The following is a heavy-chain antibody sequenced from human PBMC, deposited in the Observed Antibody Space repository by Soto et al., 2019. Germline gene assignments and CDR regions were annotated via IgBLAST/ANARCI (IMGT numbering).Heavy chain of an antibody. CDR1: GYAFTTYD. CDR3: ARSIMWFGGYGMDV. Sequence: QGQLVQSGAEVKKPGASVKVSCKASGYAFTTYDINWVRQPTGQGPEWMGCMNPNSGHTVHAQKCQGRVTVTIDTAIITAYLELSSLRHEVTAVYYCARSIMWFGGYGMDVWGQGTKVTVSS. D-gene: IGHD3-10*01. CDR2: MNPNSGHT. J-gene: IGHJ6*02. V-gene: IGHV1-8*01.